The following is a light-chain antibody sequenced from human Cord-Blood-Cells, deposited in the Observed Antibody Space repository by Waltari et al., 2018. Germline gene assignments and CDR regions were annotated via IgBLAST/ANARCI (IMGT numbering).Light chain of an antibody. CDR3: QSADSSGTYPV. Sequence: SYELTQPPSVSVSPGQTARIPCSGDALPKQYAYWYQQKPGQAPVLVIYKDSERPYGIPERFSGSSSGTTVTLTISGVQAEDEADYYCQSADSSGTYPVFGGGTKLTVL. J-gene: IGLJ3*02. V-gene: IGLV3-25*03. CDR2: KDS. CDR1: ALPKQY.